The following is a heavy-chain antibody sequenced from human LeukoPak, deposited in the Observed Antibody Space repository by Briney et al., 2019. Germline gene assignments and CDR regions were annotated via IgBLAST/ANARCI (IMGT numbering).Heavy chain of an antibody. CDR3: ARAGITGTSYYYYYGMDV. J-gene: IGHJ6*02. Sequence: SETLSLTCTVSGASVSSASYWTWIRQPPGKGVEWIAHIYNGVNTNYNPSLKSRVTISVDKSKNQFSLKLSSVTAADTAVYYCARAGITGTSYYYYYGMDVWGQGTTVTVSS. CDR2: IYNGVNT. D-gene: IGHD1-7*01. CDR1: GASVSSASY. V-gene: IGHV4-61*01.